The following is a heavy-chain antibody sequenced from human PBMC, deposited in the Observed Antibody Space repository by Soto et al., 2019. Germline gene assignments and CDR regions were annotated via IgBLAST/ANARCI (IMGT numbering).Heavy chain of an antibody. CDR3: AGPNGSSWLFLVGWFAP. CDR1: GYTFTSYG. J-gene: IGHJ5*02. Sequence: QVQLVQSGAEVKKPGASVKVSCKASGYTFTSYGISWVRQAPGQGLEWMGWISAYNGNTNYAQKLQGRVTMTTDTSTSTPNRGRRSLRSDATAVFYGAGPNGSSWLFLVGWFAPWGKGTLVTVSS. D-gene: IGHD6-13*01. V-gene: IGHV1-18*01. CDR2: ISAYNGNT.